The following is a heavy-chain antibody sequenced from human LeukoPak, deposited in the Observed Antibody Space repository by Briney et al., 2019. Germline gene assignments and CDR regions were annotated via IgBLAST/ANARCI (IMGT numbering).Heavy chain of an antibody. CDR3: AAGLGKTDDDS. CDR1: GFNFNDAW. V-gene: IGHV3-15*01. CDR2: VRTTAEGETT. J-gene: IGHJ4*02. Sequence: GGSLRLSCEGSGFNFNDAWMSWIRQAPGKGLEWVGRVRTTAEGETTDYAAPVRGRFIISRDDSKSMVYLQMNRLETEDTAIYYCAAGLGKTDDDSWGQGTLVTVSS. D-gene: IGHD4-11*01.